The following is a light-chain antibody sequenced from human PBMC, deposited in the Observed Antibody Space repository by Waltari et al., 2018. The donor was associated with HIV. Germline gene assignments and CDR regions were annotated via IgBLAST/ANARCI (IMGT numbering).Light chain of an antibody. Sequence: DIQLTQSPSSLSASVGDRVTITCRASQSIANYLHWYQQKPGKAPSLLISAASSLQSGVPSRFSGRGSGTDFTLTITNLQPEDFATYYCQQGYNRPTFGPGTKVDIK. CDR1: QSIANY. J-gene: IGKJ3*01. CDR2: AAS. CDR3: QQGYNRPT. V-gene: IGKV1-39*01.